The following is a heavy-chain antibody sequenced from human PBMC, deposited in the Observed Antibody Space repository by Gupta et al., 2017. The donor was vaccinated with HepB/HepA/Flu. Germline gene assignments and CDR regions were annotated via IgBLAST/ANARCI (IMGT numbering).Heavy chain of an antibody. J-gene: IGHJ4*02. V-gene: IGHV3-23*01. Sequence: EVQLLESGGGLVKPGGSLRLSCAASGLTLSSYAMTWVRQAPGKGLEWVSAIVGSSTNTYYAASVKGRFTISRDNSKNTLFLQMNSLRVEYTAIYYCAKGRRELLDCGQGTLVTVSS. CDR3: AKGRRELLD. D-gene: IGHD1-26*01. CDR2: IVGSSTNT. CDR1: GLTLSSYA.